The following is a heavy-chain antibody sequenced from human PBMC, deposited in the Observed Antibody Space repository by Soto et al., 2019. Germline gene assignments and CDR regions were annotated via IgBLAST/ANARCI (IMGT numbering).Heavy chain of an antibody. CDR2: INHSGST. Sequence: SETLSLTCAVYGGSFSGYYWSWIRQPPGKGLEWIGEINHSGSTNYNPSLKSRVTISVDTSKNQFSLKLSSVTAADTAVYYCARNVRGDPVWNSYYYYMDVWGKGTTVTVSS. D-gene: IGHD3-16*01. CDR1: GGSFSGYY. J-gene: IGHJ6*03. CDR3: ARNVRGDPVWNSYYYYMDV. V-gene: IGHV4-34*01.